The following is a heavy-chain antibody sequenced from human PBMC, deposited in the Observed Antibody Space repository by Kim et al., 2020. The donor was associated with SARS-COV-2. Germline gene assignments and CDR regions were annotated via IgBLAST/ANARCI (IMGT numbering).Heavy chain of an antibody. J-gene: IGHJ6*01. Sequence: GGSLRLSCAASGFIVSSCAMTWVRQAPGKGLDWVSTISGGAGSAYLADSVKGRFTISRDVSKNTLYLQMNSLRAEDTALYFCAKERGYSSYDYGMDVWGQGTTVTVSS. CDR2: ISGGAGSA. CDR3: AKERGYSSYDYGMDV. D-gene: IGHD6-19*01. CDR1: GFIVSSCA. V-gene: IGHV3-23*01.